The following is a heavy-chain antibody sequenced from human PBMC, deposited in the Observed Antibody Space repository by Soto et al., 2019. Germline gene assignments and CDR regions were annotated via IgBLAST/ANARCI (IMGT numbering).Heavy chain of an antibody. J-gene: IGHJ3*02. CDR2: IYYSGST. Sequence: QLQLQESGPGLVKPSETLSLTCTVSGGSISSSSYYWGWIRQPPGKGLEWIGSIYYSGSTYYNPSLKSRVTISVDTSKNQFSLKLSSVTAADTAVYYCARRYCSSTSCYRDFDAFDIWGQGTMVTVSS. V-gene: IGHV4-39*01. CDR1: GGSISSSSYY. D-gene: IGHD2-2*01. CDR3: ARRYCSSTSCYRDFDAFDI.